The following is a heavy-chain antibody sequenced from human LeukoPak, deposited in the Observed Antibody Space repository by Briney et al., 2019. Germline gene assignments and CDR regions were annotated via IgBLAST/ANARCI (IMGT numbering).Heavy chain of an antibody. CDR2: ISSSSSYI. CDR1: GYTFSRYS. CDR3: ARGKEVWGSYRYGAFDI. Sequence: GGSLRLPCAASGYTFSRYSMNWVRQAPGKGLEWVSSISSSSSYIYYADSVKGRFTISRDNAKNSLYLQMNSLRAEDTAVYYCARGKEVWGSYRYGAFDIWGEGTMVTVSS. J-gene: IGHJ3*02. V-gene: IGHV3-21*01. D-gene: IGHD3-16*02.